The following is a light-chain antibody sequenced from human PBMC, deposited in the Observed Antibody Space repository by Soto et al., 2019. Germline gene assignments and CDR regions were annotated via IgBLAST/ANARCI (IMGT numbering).Light chain of an antibody. CDR3: QQYNSDS. V-gene: IGKV1-5*01. CDR2: HAS. J-gene: IGKJ1*01. Sequence: MPQSPSPLPASGGDRVTITCPASQSISNWSAWYQQKPGTAPKVLLYHASNLQSGVPTRFNGSVSGTEFTLTISSRQPDELATNDCQQYNSDSFGQGTKV. CDR1: QSISNW.